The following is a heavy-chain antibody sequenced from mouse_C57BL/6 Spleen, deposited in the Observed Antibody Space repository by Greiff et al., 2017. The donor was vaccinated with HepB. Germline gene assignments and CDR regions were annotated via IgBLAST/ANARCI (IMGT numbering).Heavy chain of an antibody. CDR1: GFNIKDDY. Sequence: VHVKQSGAELVRPGASVKLSCTASGFNIKDDYMHWVKQRPEQGLEWIGWIDPENGDTEYASKFQGKATITADTSSNTAYLQLSSLTSEDTAVYYCTTTTTPLWGQGTTLTVSS. J-gene: IGHJ2*01. V-gene: IGHV14-4*01. CDR3: TTTTTPL. D-gene: IGHD1-1*01. CDR2: IDPENGDT.